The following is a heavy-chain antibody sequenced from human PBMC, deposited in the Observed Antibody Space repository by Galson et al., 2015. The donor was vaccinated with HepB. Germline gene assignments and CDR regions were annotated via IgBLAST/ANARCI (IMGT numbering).Heavy chain of an antibody. Sequence: SLRLSCAASGFTFSTYTMNWVRQAPGKGLEWVSSTKNSISDTYYAASLKGRVTISRDNAQSSLYLQMNSLRAEDTAVYYCTRARIATAGTGAFDMWGQGTVVTVSS. V-gene: IGHV3-21*01. CDR3: TRARIATAGTGAFDM. J-gene: IGHJ3*02. D-gene: IGHD6-13*01. CDR1: GFTFSTYT. CDR2: TKNSISDT.